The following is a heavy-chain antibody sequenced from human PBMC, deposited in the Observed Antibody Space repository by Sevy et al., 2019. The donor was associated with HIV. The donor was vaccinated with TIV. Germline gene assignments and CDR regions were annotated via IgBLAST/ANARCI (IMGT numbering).Heavy chain of an antibody. V-gene: IGHV4-39*01. J-gene: IGHJ3*01. CDR1: GGSVSSSSHY. Sequence: SETLSLTCTVSGGSVSSSSHYWGWIRQPPGKGLEWIGSIYYSGSTHFNPSLRSRVTIFVDTSKNQVSLKLSSVTAADTAVYFCARTPPFDAFDLWGQGTVVTVSS. CDR3: ARTPPFDAFDL. CDR2: IYYSGST.